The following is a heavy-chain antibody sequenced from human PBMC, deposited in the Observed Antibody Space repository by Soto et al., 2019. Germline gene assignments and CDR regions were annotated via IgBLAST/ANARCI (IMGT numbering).Heavy chain of an antibody. J-gene: IGHJ4*02. CDR1: GGSFMCYD. V-gene: IGHV4-34*01. CDR3: ARVVKTPRYYYDSSDHTFSFDY. CDR2: INHSGST. Sequence: SETLSLSVAVYGGSFMCYDWSWIRQPPGKWLEWILEINHSGSTNYNPCLKSRVIISVDTSKNQFSLKLNSVTPADTAVYYCARVVKTPRYYYDSSDHTFSFDYWGQGALVTVYS. D-gene: IGHD3-22*01.